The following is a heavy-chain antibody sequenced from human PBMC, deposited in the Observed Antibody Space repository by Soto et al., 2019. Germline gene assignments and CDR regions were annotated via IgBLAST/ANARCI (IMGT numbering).Heavy chain of an antibody. J-gene: IGHJ4*02. V-gene: IGHV3-15*07. CDR2: SKSKIDGGTT. CDR1: GFTFTNAW. CDR3: GTWWVAAGDFDY. D-gene: IGHD6-13*01. Sequence: EVQLVESGGGLVEPGGSLRLSCAASGFTFTNAWMNWLRQAPGKGLEWAGRSKSKIDGGTTDYAAPVKGRFTLSRDDSKNTLYLQMNSLNTEDSAVYYCGTWWVAAGDFDYWGQGTLVTVSS.